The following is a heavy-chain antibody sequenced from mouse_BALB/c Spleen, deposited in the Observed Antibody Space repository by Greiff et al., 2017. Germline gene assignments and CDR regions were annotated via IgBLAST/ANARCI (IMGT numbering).Heavy chain of an antibody. CDR3: VRIHYYYAMDY. V-gene: IGHV10-1*02. Sequence: EAGGGLVQPKGSLKLSCAASGFTFNTYAMNWVRQAPGKGLEWVARIRSKSNNYATYYADSVKDRFTISRDDSQSMLYLQMNNLKTEDTAMYYCVRIHYYYAMDYWGQGTSVTVSS. J-gene: IGHJ4*01. D-gene: IGHD1-2*01. CDR1: GFTFNTYA. CDR2: IRSKSNNYAT.